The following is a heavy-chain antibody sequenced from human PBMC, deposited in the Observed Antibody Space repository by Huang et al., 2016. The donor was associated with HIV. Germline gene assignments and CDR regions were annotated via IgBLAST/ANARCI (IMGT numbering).Heavy chain of an antibody. V-gene: IGHV3-21*02. J-gene: IGHJ3*01. CDR1: DFTFSGYK. CDR3: ARAVQSTLRGFDV. CDR2: ISYSGSNI. Sequence: DVQLVESGGGLVKPGGSRRLSCAASDFTFSGYKMNWVRSAPGKGLEGVACISYSGSNIYYADSVKGRFTISRDNAKNSVFLQMNSLRAEDTALYYCARAVQSTLRGFDVWGRGTLVTVSS. D-gene: IGHD2-2*01.